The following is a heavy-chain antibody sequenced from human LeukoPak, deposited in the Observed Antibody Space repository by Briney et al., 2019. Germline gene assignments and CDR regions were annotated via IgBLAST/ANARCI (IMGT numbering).Heavy chain of an antibody. CDR1: GFTFSSYS. J-gene: IGHJ5*02. D-gene: IGHD6-13*01. CDR3: AKCPGGPADTYNWFDP. V-gene: IGHV3-48*04. Sequence: PGGSLRLSCAASGFTFSSYSMNWVRQALGKGLEWVSYISSSSSTIYYADSVKGRFTISRDNDKNSLYLQMNSLRAEDTAVYYCAKCPGGPADTYNWFDPWGQGTLVTVSS. CDR2: ISSSSSTI.